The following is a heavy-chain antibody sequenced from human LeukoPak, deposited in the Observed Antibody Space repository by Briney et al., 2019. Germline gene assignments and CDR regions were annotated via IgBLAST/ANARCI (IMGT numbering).Heavy chain of an antibody. D-gene: IGHD3-10*01. J-gene: IGHJ4*02. V-gene: IGHV3-23*01. CDR2: ISGSGGST. Sequence: GGSLRLSCAASGFTFSDYSMNWVRQAPGKGLEWVSAISGSGGSTYYADSVKGRFTISRDNSKNTLYLQMNSLRAEDTAVYYCAKGKGWFGELEGDWGQGTLVTVSS. CDR1: GFTFSDYS. CDR3: AKGKGWFGELEGD.